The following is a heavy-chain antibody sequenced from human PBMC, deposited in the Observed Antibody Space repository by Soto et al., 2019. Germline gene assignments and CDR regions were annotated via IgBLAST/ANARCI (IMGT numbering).Heavy chain of an antibody. CDR1: GGSVSSSAYY. D-gene: IGHD2-15*01. V-gene: IGHV4-39*07. CDR3: ARALVAAPGPYFDY. J-gene: IGHJ4*02. CDR2: IYYSRTT. Sequence: SETLSLTCTVSGGSVSSSAYYWGWILQSPGKGLEWIGSIYYSRTTYYNPSLKSRVTISVDTSKNQFSLKLSSVTAADTAVYYCARALVAAPGPYFDYWGQGTLVTVSS.